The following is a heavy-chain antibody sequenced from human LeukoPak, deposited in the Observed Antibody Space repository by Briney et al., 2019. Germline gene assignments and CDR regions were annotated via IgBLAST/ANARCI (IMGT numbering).Heavy chain of an antibody. D-gene: IGHD5-12*01. CDR1: GFSLSMYW. Sequence: GGSLRLSCTAAGFSLSMYWMSWVRQAPGKGLEWVANIRSDGVEKYYVDSVRGRFTTSTDTAKNTLYLQMNGLRADDTAVYYCAREFTGYGNTDYWGQGTLVTVSS. CDR3: AREFTGYGNTDY. V-gene: IGHV3-7*03. J-gene: IGHJ4*02. CDR2: IRSDGVEK.